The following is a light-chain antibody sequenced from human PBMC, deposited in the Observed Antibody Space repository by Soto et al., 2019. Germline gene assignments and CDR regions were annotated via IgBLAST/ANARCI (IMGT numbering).Light chain of an antibody. V-gene: IGLV2-23*02. CDR1: SRDVGSYNL. CDR3: CSYAGSNTWV. J-gene: IGLJ3*02. CDR2: EVT. Sequence: QSALTQPASVSGSPGQSITISCTETSRDVGSYNLVSWYQQHPGKAPKVMISEVTKRPSGVSNRFSGSKSGNTASLTISGLQAEDEADYYCCSYAGSNTWVFGGGTKLTVL.